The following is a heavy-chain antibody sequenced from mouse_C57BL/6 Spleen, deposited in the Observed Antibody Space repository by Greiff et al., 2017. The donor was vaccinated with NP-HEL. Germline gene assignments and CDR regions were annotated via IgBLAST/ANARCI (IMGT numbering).Heavy chain of an antibody. CDR1: GFSINSDCY. J-gene: IGHJ4*01. CDR3: ARVYYSNYVGYAMDY. D-gene: IGHD2-5*01. Sequence: EVQLQQSGPSLVRPSQTLSLTCTVTGFSINSDCYWIWIRQFPGNKLEYIGYTFYSGITYYNPSLESRTYITRDTSKNQFSLKLSSVTTEDTATYYCARVYYSNYVGYAMDYWGQGTSVTVSS. CDR2: TFYSGIT. V-gene: IGHV3-3*01.